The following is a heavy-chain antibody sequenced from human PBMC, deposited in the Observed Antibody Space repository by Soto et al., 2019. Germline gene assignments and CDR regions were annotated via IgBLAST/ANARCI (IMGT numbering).Heavy chain of an antibody. CDR1: GGTFSSYA. D-gene: IGHD3-9*01. CDR3: ATNSYDILTGYYRYYYYYGMDV. CDR2: IIPIFGTA. Sequence: SSVKVSCKASGGTFSSYAISWVRQAPGQGLEWMGGIIPIFGTANYAQKFQGRVTITADESTSTAYMELSSLRSEDTAVYYCATNSYDILTGYYRYYYYYGMDVWVQGTTVTVSS. V-gene: IGHV1-69*13. J-gene: IGHJ6*02.